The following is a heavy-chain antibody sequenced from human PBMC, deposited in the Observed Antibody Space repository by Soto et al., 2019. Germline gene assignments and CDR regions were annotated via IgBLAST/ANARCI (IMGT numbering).Heavy chain of an antibody. J-gene: IGHJ6*02. CDR2: IDPSDSYT. D-gene: IGHD1-26*01. CDR1: GYSFASYW. V-gene: IGHV5-10-1*01. CDR3: ARRDRGRWELPRGEVYGMDV. Sequence: PGESLKISCKGSGYSFASYWISWVRQMPGKGLEWMGRIDPSDSYTNYSPSFQGHVTISADKSISTAYLQWSSLKASDTAMYYCARRDRGRWELPRGEVYGMDVWGQGTTVTVSS.